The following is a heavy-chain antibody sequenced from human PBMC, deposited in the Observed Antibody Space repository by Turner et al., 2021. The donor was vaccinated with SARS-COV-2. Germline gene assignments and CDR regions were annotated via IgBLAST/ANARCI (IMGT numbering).Heavy chain of an antibody. J-gene: IGHJ6*02. D-gene: IGHD2-15*01. Sequence: EVQLVESGGGLVQPGGSLRLSCAASGFTFSSYWMNWVRQAPGKGLEWVANIKQDGSEKYYVDSVKGRFTISRDNAKNSLNLQMNSLRAEDTAVYYCAREESGSFGAYGMDVWGQGTTVTVSS. CDR2: IKQDGSEK. V-gene: IGHV3-7*03. CDR1: GFTFSSYW. CDR3: AREESGSFGAYGMDV.